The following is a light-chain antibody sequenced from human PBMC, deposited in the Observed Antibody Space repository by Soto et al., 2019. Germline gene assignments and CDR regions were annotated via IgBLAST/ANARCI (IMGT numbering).Light chain of an antibody. Sequence: EIVLTQSPGTPSLSPGERATLSCRASQSVSTYLAWYQQKPGQAPRLLIYDASSRATGIPDRFSVSGSGTDFTLTISRLEPEDFALYYCQQYGSSPTTFGQGTRLEIK. CDR1: QSVSTY. J-gene: IGKJ5*01. CDR2: DAS. V-gene: IGKV3-20*01. CDR3: QQYGSSPTT.